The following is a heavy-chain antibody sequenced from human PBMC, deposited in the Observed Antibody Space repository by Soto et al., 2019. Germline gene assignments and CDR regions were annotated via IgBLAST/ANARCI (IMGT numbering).Heavy chain of an antibody. J-gene: IGHJ6*02. CDR1: GGTFGDYG. D-gene: IGHD3-10*01. CDR3: AREDGEGGMDV. V-gene: IGHV1-69*01. Sequence: QMHLVQSGPEVRKPGSSVKVSCKASGGTFGDYGLDWVRQAPGHGLEWMGGLLPVFRTPRNAQKFEGRVSLTVDDGTHTAFMELTCLRTEDTATYYCAREDGEGGMDVWGQGTTVIVSS. CDR2: LLPVFRTP.